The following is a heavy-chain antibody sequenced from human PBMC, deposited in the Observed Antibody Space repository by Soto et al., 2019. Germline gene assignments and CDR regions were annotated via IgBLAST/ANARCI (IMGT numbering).Heavy chain of an antibody. V-gene: IGHV3-33*01. Sequence: QEQLVESGGGVVQPGRSLRLSCAASGFTFSSYGMHWVRQAPGKGLEWVAAIWYDGSNKYCADSVKGRFTISRDNSKNTLYLQMNSLRAEDTAVYYCARDSPPRAFDIWGQGTMVTVSS. CDR1: GFTFSSYG. CDR2: IWYDGSNK. J-gene: IGHJ3*02. CDR3: ARDSPPRAFDI.